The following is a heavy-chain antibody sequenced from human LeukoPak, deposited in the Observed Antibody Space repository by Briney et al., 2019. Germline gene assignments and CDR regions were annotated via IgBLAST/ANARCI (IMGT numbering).Heavy chain of an antibody. CDR2: IKQDGSEK. J-gene: IGHJ3*01. Sequence: GGSLRLSCAASGFTFNKYWMSWVRQAPGKGLEWVANIKQDGSEKSYAESVKGRFTISRDNAKNSLYLQMNSLRAEDTAVYYCAREGYDDMTGLSGDAFDFWGQGTMVTVSS. V-gene: IGHV3-7*01. CDR3: AREGYDDMTGLSGDAFDF. CDR1: GFTFNKYW. D-gene: IGHD3-9*01.